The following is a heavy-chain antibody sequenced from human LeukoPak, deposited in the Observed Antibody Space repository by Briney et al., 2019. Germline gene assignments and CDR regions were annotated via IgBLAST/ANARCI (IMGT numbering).Heavy chain of an antibody. CDR2: IYYSGST. CDR3: ARGQLWFDY. CDR1: GGSISSYY. D-gene: IGHD5-18*01. J-gene: IGHJ4*02. Sequence: SETLSLTCTVSGGSISSYYWSWIRQPPGKGLEWIGYIYYSGSTNYNPPLKSRVTISVDTSKNQFSLKLSSVTAADTAVYYCARGQLWFDYWGQGTLVTVSS. V-gene: IGHV4-59*01.